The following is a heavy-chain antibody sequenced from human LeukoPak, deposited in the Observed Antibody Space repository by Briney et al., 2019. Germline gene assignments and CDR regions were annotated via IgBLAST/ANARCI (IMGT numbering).Heavy chain of an antibody. J-gene: IGHJ4*02. CDR1: GFTFSEYA. Sequence: GGSLRLSCAVSGFTFSEYAMSWVRQAPGKGLEWVSVISGSGANTNHAASVKGRFTISRDNSKSTLYLEMNSLRAEDTAVYYCAKVAGTTVTIPFFDQWGQGILVTASS. V-gene: IGHV3-23*01. D-gene: IGHD4-17*01. CDR3: AKVAGTTVTIPFFDQ. CDR2: ISGSGANT.